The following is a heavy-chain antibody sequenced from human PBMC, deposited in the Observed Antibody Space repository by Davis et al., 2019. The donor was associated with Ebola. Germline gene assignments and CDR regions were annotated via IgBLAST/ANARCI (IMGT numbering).Heavy chain of an antibody. CDR1: GFTFSSYA. D-gene: IGHD3-22*01. V-gene: IGHV3-23*01. Sequence: GESLKISCAASGFTFSSYAMSWVRQAPGKGLEWVSAISGSGGSTYYADSVKGRFTISRDNSKNTLYLQMNSLRAEDTAVYYCAKVAPWQYYYDSSGPFGYWGQGTLVTVSS. CDR2: ISGSGGST. J-gene: IGHJ4*02. CDR3: AKVAPWQYYYDSSGPFGY.